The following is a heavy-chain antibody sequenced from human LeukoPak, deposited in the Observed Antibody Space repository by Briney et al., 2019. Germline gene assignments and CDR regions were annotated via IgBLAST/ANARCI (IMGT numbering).Heavy chain of an antibody. J-gene: IGHJ5*02. CDR1: GFTYSSYS. Sequence: GGSLRLSCAASGFTYSSYSMNWVRQAPGKGLEWVSSISSSSSYIYYADSVKGRFTISRDNAKNSLYLQMNSLRAEDTAVYYCARDRIVVVVAAIREGFGPWGQGTLVTASS. V-gene: IGHV3-21*01. CDR3: ARDRIVVVVAAIREGFGP. D-gene: IGHD2-15*01. CDR2: ISSSSSYI.